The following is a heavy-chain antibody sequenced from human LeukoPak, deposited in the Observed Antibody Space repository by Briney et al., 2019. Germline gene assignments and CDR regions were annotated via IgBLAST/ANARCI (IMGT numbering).Heavy chain of an antibody. CDR3: ARGHVGSYAYYYYYGMDV. V-gene: IGHV4-4*02. D-gene: IGHD2-8*01. J-gene: IGHJ6*02. Sequence: GSLRLSCAVSGFTFSSYWMSWVRQAPGKGLEWIGTIYYSGSTNYNPSLKSRVIISVDTSKNQFSLKVRSVTAADTAVYYCARGHVGSYAYYYYYGMDVWGQGTTVTVSS. CDR1: GFTFSSYW. CDR2: IYYSGST.